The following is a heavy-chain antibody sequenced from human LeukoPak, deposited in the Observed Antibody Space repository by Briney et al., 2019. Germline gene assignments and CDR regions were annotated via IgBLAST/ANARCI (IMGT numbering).Heavy chain of an antibody. J-gene: IGHJ4*02. CDR3: ARGSGSGNYALGR. CDR1: EGTLSSSA. CDR2: IIPVLTLT. D-gene: IGHD3-10*01. Sequence: GSSVKVSCKAPEGTLSSSALSWVRQAPGQGLEWMGRIIPVLTLTNYAPKFQDRLSIIADKATSTAYMELTNLTSADTAVYFCARGSGSGNYALGRWGQGTLVTVSS. V-gene: IGHV1-69*04.